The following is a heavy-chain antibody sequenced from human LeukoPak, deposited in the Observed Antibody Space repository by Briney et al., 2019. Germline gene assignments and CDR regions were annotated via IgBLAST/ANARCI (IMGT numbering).Heavy chain of an antibody. D-gene: IGHD3-10*01. CDR1: GFTFSSYW. CDR2: IKQDGSEK. J-gene: IGHJ5*02. V-gene: IGHV3-7*01. CDR3: ARDRVWFGELLVNWFDP. Sequence: GGSLRLSCAASGFTFSSYWMSWVRQAPGKGLEWVANIKQDGSEKYYVDSVKGRFTISRDNAKNSLYLQMNSLRAEDTAVYYCARDRVWFGELLVNWFDPWGQGTLVTVSS.